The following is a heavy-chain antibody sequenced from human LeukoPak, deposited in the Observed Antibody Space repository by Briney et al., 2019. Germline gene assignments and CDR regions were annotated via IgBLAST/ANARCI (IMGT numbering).Heavy chain of an antibody. CDR2: ISHDAKST. Sequence: GGSLRLSCATSGFTFSSYGMHWVRQVPGKGLEWVTVISHDAKSTYHVDSVKGRFTISRDNSKNTLYLQMNSLRAEDTALYYCARERNSGWGTAFDPWGQGTLVTVSS. CDR3: ARERNSGWGTAFDP. D-gene: IGHD6-19*01. V-gene: IGHV3-33*08. CDR1: GFTFSSYG. J-gene: IGHJ5*02.